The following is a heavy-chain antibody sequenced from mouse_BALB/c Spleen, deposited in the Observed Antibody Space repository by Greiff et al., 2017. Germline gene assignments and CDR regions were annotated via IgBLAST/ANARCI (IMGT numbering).Heavy chain of an antibody. D-gene: IGHD2-4*01. CDR3: ARSRGLPYYYAMDY. Sequence: VQLQQSGPELVRPGVSVKISCKGSSYTFTDYAMHWVKQSHAKSLEWIGVISTYYGNTNYNQKFKGKATMTVDKSSSTAYMELARLTSEDSAVYYCARSRGLPYYYAMDYWGQGTSVTVSS. J-gene: IGHJ4*01. V-gene: IGHV1-67*01. CDR2: ISTYYGNT. CDR1: SYTFTDYA.